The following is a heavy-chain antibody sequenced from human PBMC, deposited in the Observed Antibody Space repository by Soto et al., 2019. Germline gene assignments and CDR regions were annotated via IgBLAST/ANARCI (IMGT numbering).Heavy chain of an antibody. D-gene: IGHD2-21*02. Sequence: SETLSLICIVSGVSGRSYTWSWVRQPANKGLEWIGRVFSSVSATYNPSLKSRVSISMDTPENRISLKLDSVTAADAGVYFWARDPMTTGDTWGPGTLVTVSS. J-gene: IGHJ4*02. CDR1: GVSGRSYT. CDR3: ARDPMTTGDT. V-gene: IGHV4-4*07. CDR2: VFSSVSA.